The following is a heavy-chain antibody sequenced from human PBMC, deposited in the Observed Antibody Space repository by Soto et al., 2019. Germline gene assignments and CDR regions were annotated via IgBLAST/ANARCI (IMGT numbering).Heavy chain of an antibody. D-gene: IGHD6-19*01. J-gene: IGHJ5*02. V-gene: IGHV3-7*01. CDR2: IKLDGSEE. CDR1: GFTFSDYW. CDR3: APLPMGQWRSHFDR. Sequence: EVQLVESGGGLVQPGGSLRLSCAASGFTFSDYWMSWVRQAPGKGLEGVANIKLDGSEEHYVDSVKGRFTISRDNANNSQSLQMNSPRVEDTPVYYCAPLPMGQWRSHFDRWGQGTLVTVSS.